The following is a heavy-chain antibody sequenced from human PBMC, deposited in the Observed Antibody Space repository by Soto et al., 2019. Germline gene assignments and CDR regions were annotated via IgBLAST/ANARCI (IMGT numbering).Heavy chain of an antibody. V-gene: IGHV1-18*04. Sequence: GASVKVSCKASGYTFSSYGFSWVRQAPGQGLEWMGWISAYNGNTNYAQKLQGRVTMTTDTSTSTAYMEPRSLRSDDTAVYYCTSLGRQLVGPTLDYWGQGTLVTVSS. J-gene: IGHJ4*02. D-gene: IGHD6-6*01. CDR2: ISAYNGNT. CDR1: GYTFSSYG. CDR3: TSLGRQLVGPTLDY.